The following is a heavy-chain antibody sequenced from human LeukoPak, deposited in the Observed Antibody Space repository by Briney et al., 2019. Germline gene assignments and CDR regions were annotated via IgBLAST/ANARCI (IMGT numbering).Heavy chain of an antibody. Sequence: ASVKVSCKASGYTFTSYEINCVGQATGQGLEWMGWINPNSGGTNYAQKFQGRVTMTSDTSISTAYMELSRLRSDDTAVYYCARSIAARPIYYYYYMDVWGKGTTVAVSS. CDR1: GYTFTSYE. V-gene: IGHV1-2*02. D-gene: IGHD6-6*01. CDR2: INPNSGGT. J-gene: IGHJ6*03. CDR3: ARSIAARPIYYYYYMDV.